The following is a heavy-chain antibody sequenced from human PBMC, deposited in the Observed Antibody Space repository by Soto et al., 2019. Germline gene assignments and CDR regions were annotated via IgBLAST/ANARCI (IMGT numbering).Heavy chain of an antibody. V-gene: IGHV3-23*01. Sequence: GGSLRLSCAPPGFIFSNDAMSWVRRARGKGLEWVSAISGSGADTYYTESVKGRFTISRDNFKNTLYLQMNSLRAEDTAVYYCAKDTGRGGGSVFDYWGQGTLVTVSS. CDR3: AKDTGRGGGSVFDY. CDR1: GFIFSNDA. J-gene: IGHJ4*02. D-gene: IGHD2-15*01. CDR2: ISGSGADT.